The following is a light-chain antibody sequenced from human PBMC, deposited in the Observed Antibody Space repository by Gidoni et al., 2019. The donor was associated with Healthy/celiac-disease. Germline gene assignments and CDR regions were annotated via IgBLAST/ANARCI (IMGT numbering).Light chain of an antibody. CDR1: TAAVTSGYY. Sequence: QTVVTQEPPLTVSPGGPVTLTCASSTAAVTSGYYPNWFQQKPGQAPRALIYSTSNNHSWTPARFSGSLLGVKAALTLSGVQPEDEAEYYCLLYYGGSWVFGGGTKLTVL. CDR2: STS. V-gene: IGLV7-43*01. J-gene: IGLJ3*02. CDR3: LLYYGGSWV.